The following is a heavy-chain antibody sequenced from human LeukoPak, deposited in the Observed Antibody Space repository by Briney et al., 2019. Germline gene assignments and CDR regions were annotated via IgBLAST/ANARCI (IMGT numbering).Heavy chain of an antibody. Sequence: PGGSLRLSCAASGFNFSNYAMTWVRQAPGKGLEWVSYISSSSSTIYYADSVKGRFTISRDNAKNSLYLQMNSLRAEDTAVYYCARDHGDYPTIYYYYGMDVWGQGTTVTVSS. J-gene: IGHJ6*02. CDR2: ISSSSSTI. CDR1: GFNFSNYA. V-gene: IGHV3-48*01. CDR3: ARDHGDYPTIYYYYGMDV. D-gene: IGHD4-17*01.